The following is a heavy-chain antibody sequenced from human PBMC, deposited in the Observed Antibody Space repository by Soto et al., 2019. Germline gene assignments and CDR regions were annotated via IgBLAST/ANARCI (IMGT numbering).Heavy chain of an antibody. D-gene: IGHD3-3*01. V-gene: IGHV1-69*06. J-gene: IGHJ6*02. CDR1: GGTFSSYA. CDR3: ARNCDFWSGYFYYYYYGMDV. CDR2: IIPIFGTA. Sequence: SVKVSCKASGGTFSSYAISWVRQAPGQGLEWMGGIIPIFGTANYAQKFQGRVTITADKSTSTAYMELSSLRSGDTAVYYCARNCDFWSGYFYYYYYGMDVWGQGTTVTVSS.